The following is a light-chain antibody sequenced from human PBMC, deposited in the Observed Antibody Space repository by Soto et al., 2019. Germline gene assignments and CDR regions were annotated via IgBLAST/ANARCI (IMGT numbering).Light chain of an antibody. V-gene: IGKV3-20*01. CDR2: GAS. CDR1: QSVSSSY. Sequence: IVLTQSPAILALSPGDRATLSCRASQSVSSSYLAWYQHKPGQAPRLLIHGASSRVTGIPDRFSGSGSGTDFTLTISRLEPEDFAVYYCHQYDSWTFGQGTKVDIK. J-gene: IGKJ1*01. CDR3: HQYDSWT.